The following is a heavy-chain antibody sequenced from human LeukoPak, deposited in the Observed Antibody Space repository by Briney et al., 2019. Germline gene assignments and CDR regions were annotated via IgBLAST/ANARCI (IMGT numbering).Heavy chain of an antibody. CDR1: GGSSSSYY. D-gene: IGHD3-9*01. V-gene: IGHV4-59*01. CDR3: ARGETIFSNFDY. J-gene: IGHJ4*02. Sequence: PSETLSLTCTVSGGSSSSYYWSWIRQPPGKGLEWIGYIYYSGSTNYNPSLKSRVTISVDTSKNQFSLKLSPVTAADTAVYYCARGETIFSNFDYWGQGTLVTVSS. CDR2: IYYSGST.